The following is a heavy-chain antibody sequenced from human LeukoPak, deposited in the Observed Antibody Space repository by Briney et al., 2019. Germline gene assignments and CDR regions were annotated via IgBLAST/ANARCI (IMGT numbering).Heavy chain of an antibody. CDR2: IRYDGSNK. CDR1: GFTFSSYW. J-gene: IGHJ4*02. V-gene: IGHV3-30*02. CDR3: AKVNKGGYDSFDY. D-gene: IGHD5-12*01. Sequence: GSLRLSCAASGFTFSSYWMSWVRQAPGKGLEWVAFIRYDGSNKYYADPVKGRFTISRDNSKNTLYLQMNSLRPEDTAVYYCAKVNKGGYDSFDYWGQGTLVTVSS.